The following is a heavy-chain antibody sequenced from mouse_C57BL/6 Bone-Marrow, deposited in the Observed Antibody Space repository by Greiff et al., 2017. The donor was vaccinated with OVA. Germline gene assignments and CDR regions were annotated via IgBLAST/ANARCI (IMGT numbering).Heavy chain of an antibody. CDR2: IDPSDSET. CDR1: GYTFTSYW. CDR3: ARGIYYYGSKFAY. D-gene: IGHD1-1*01. J-gene: IGHJ3*01. Sequence: QVQLKQPGAELVRPGSSVKLSCKASGYTFTSYWMHWVKQRPIQGLEWIGNIDPSDSETHYNQKFKDKATVTVDKSSSTAYMQLSSLTSEDSAVYYCARGIYYYGSKFAYWGQGTLVTVSA. V-gene: IGHV1-52*01.